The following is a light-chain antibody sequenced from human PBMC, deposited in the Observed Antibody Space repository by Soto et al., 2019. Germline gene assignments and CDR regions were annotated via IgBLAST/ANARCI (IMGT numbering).Light chain of an antibody. CDR2: TAS. J-gene: IGKJ4*01. CDR1: QNIRTY. Sequence: DIQMTQSPSSLSASVGDRVTITCRASQNIRTYVNWYQQKPGKAPRLLIYTASSLQSGVPSRFSGSGSGTDFTLTISSLQPEDFATYYCQQSYNNPLTFGGGTKVDIK. V-gene: IGKV1-39*01. CDR3: QQSYNNPLT.